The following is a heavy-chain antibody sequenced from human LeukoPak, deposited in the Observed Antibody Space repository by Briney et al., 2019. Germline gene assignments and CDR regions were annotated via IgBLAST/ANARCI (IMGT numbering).Heavy chain of an antibody. D-gene: IGHD4-23*01. J-gene: IGHJ4*02. CDR3: ARHISYGGDSAFGY. CDR2: VHYSGIT. CDR1: GGSISPYY. V-gene: IGHV4-59*08. Sequence: PSETLSLTCIVSGGSISPYYWSWIRQPPGKGLEWIGYVHYSGITNYNPSLKSRATISVDTSKNQFSLKLSSVTAADTAVYYCARHISYGGDSAFGYWGQGILVTVSS.